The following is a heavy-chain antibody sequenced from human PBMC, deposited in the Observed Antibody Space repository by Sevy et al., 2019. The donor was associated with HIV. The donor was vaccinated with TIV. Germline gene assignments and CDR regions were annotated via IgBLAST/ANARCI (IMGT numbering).Heavy chain of an antibody. J-gene: IGHJ3*01. CDR1: GFTFSSYP. D-gene: IGHD3-10*01. CDR2: ISFDGTDK. Sequence: GGSLRLSCAASGFTFSSYPMHWVRQAPGKGLEWVSFISFDGTDKYYADSVKGRFTITRDNSKNTLFLQMNSLRAEDPAFYYCVRETTMLPQGALDFWGQGTMVTVSS. V-gene: IGHV3-30-3*01. CDR3: VRETTMLPQGALDF.